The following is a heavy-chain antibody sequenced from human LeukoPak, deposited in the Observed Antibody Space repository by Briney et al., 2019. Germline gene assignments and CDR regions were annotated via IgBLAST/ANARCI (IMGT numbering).Heavy chain of an antibody. CDR3: STEDKYCTSSTCADY. J-gene: IGHJ4*02. V-gene: IGHV1-2*02. CDR2: ISPNNGDT. Sequence: ASVKVSCKASGYTFTTFHMHWVRQAPGRGLEWMGRISPNNGDTNYAQKFHDRVTMTRDTSISTVYMELSRLRSDDTAVYFCSTEDKYCTSSTCADYWGQGTLVTVSS. D-gene: IGHD2-2*01. CDR1: GYTFTTFH.